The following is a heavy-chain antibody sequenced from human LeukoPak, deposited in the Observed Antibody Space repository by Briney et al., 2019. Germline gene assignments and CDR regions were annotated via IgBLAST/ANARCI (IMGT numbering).Heavy chain of an antibody. CDR2: IYYSGGT. J-gene: IGHJ4*02. V-gene: IGHV4-59*01. Sequence: SETLSLTRTVSGGSISSYYWSWIRQPPGKGLEWIGYIYYSGGTNYNPSLKSRVTISVDTSKNQFSLKLSSVTAADTAVYYCASRPRGLSSGWLDDYWGQGTLVTVSS. D-gene: IGHD6-19*01. CDR1: GGSISSYY. CDR3: ASRPRGLSSGWLDDY.